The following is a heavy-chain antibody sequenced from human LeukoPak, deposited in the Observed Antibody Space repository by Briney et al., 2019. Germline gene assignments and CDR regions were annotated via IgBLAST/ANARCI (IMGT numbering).Heavy chain of an antibody. CDR2: ISYSGST. CDR1: GDSISSSY. V-gene: IGHV4-59*08. CDR3: ARHVQDLGIKV. Sequence: SETLSLTCTVSGDSISSSYWSWIRQPPGKGLEWIGYISYSGSTSSNPSLRSRVTISVDTSKNQFSLRLSSVTAADTAVYYCARHVQDLGIKVWGQGTTVTVSS. J-gene: IGHJ6*02.